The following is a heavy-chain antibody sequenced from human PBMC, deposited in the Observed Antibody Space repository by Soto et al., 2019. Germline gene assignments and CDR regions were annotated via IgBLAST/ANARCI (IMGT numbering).Heavy chain of an antibody. D-gene: IGHD3-3*01. CDR3: ARDDPIFGAIPRMDI. CDR2: ITTSSSRNI. V-gene: IGHV3-21*02. CDR1: GFPFSSYT. Sequence: EVQLVESGGGLVKPGGSLRLSCSASGFPFSSYTMYWVRQAPGKGLEWVSSITTSSSRNIFYADSLKGRFTISRDNANNILYLQMNNLRVEDTAVYYCARDDPIFGAIPRMDIWGHGTTVTVSS. J-gene: IGHJ6*02.